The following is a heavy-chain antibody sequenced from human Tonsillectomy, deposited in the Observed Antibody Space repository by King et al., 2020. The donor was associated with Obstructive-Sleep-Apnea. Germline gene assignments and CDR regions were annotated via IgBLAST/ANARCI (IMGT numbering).Heavy chain of an antibody. D-gene: IGHD2-15*01. CDR2: IKQDGSEK. CDR1: GFTFSSYW. Sequence: VQLVESGGGLVQPGGSLRLSCAASGFTFSSYWMSWVRQAPGKGLEWVANIKQDGSEKYYVDSVKGRFTISRDNAKNSLYLQMNSLRAEDTAVYYCARYCSGGSCYFHDAFDIWGQGTMVTVSS. J-gene: IGHJ3*02. V-gene: IGHV3-7*01. CDR3: ARYCSGGSCYFHDAFDI.